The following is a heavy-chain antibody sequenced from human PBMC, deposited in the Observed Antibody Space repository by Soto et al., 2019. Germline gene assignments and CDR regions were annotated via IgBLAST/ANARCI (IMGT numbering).Heavy chain of an antibody. D-gene: IGHD1-1*01. CDR3: ARTKGYRIYYYGTDV. CDR2: INHSGST. V-gene: IGHV4-34*01. J-gene: IGHJ6*02. CDR1: GGSFSGYY. Sequence: SETLSLTCAVYGGSFSGYYWSWIRQPPGKGLEWIGEINHSGSTNYNPSLKSRVTISVDTSKNQFSLKLSSVTAADTAVYYCARTKGYRIYYYGTDVWGQGTKVTVSS.